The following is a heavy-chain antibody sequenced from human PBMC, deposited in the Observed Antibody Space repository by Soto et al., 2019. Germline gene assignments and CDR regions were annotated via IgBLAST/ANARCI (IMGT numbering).Heavy chain of an antibody. D-gene: IGHD5-18*01. J-gene: IGHJ6*02. CDR3: AGGEGETAMENV. V-gene: IGHV1-69*01. Sequence: QVQLVQSGAEVKKPGSSVKVSCKASGGTLLSYTISWVRQAPGQGLEWMGGIIPIFGIANYAQKFQGRVTITADEPTGVAYMELSSLRSDDTAVYYCAGGEGETAMENVWSQGTTVTVSS. CDR1: GGTLLSYT. CDR2: IIPIFGIA.